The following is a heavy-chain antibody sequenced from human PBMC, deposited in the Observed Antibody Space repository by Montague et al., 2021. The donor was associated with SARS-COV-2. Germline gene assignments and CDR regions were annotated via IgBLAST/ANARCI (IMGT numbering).Heavy chain of an antibody. CDR1: GFSLTTTGMC. CDR3: VRIQYDILTGSPDPHFDY. D-gene: IGHD3-9*01. Sequence: PALVKPTQTLTLTCTFSGFSLTTTGMCVSWIRQPPGKALEWLAIIDWDDDKYYSTSLKTRLTISKDTSKNQVVLTMTNMDPADTATYYCVRIQYDILTGSPDPHFDYWGQGTLVTVSS. V-gene: IGHV2-70*13. J-gene: IGHJ4*02. CDR2: IDWDDDK.